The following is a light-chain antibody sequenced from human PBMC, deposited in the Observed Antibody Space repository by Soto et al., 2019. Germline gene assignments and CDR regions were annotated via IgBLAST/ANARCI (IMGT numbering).Light chain of an antibody. CDR3: QQYGTSPIT. CDR1: QTVSSY. Sequence: ENVLTQSPGTLSLSPGERATLSCRASQTVSSYLTWYQQRPGQAPRLLIYGASQRATGIPDRFSGSGSGTDFTLTISRLEPEDFALYYCQQYGTSPITFGQGTRLEIK. J-gene: IGKJ5*01. V-gene: IGKV3-20*01. CDR2: GAS.